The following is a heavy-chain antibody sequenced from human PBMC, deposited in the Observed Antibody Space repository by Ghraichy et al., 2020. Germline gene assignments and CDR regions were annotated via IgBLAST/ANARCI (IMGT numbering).Heavy chain of an antibody. CDR1: GASFSDYF. CDR2: INHRGLT. V-gene: IGHV4-34*01. CDR3: ARRQQLVRVFDY. D-gene: IGHD6-13*01. Sequence: SKTLSLTCAVSGASFSDYFWSWIRQSPGKGLEWIGEINHRGLTNYNPSLKSRVTFSVDTSKNQISLNLTSVTAADMAVYYCARRQQLVRVFDYWGQGTLVTVSS. J-gene: IGHJ4*02.